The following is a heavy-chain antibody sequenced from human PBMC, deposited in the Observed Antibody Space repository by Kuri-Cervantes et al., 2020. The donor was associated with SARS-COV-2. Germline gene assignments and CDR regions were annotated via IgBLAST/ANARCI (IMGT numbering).Heavy chain of an antibody. D-gene: IGHD2-2*01. CDR2: INPNSGGT. CDR1: GGTFSSYA. CDR3: AKDLEDIVVVPAVGFDY. V-gene: IGHV1-2*02. Sequence: ASVKVSCKASGGTFSSYAISWVRQAPGQGLEWMGWINPNSGGTNYAQKFQGRVTMTRDTSISTAYMELSRLRSDDTAVYYCAKDLEDIVVVPAVGFDYWGQGTLVTVSS. J-gene: IGHJ4*02.